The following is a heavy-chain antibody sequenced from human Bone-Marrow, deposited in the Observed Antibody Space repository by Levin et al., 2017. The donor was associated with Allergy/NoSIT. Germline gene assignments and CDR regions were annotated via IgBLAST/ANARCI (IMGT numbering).Heavy chain of an antibody. CDR1: GFTFGSFA. Sequence: PGGSLRLSCAVSGFTFGSFAMNWVRQAPGKGLEWVSGISGSGAGTHYADSVKGRFVISRDNSKNTVYLQMTSLIAEDTDVYYCAKTEGGGRGDAFDIWGHGTMVTVSS. CDR3: AKTEGGGRGDAFDI. D-gene: IGHD5-24*01. V-gene: IGHV3-23*01. J-gene: IGHJ3*02. CDR2: ISGSGAGT.